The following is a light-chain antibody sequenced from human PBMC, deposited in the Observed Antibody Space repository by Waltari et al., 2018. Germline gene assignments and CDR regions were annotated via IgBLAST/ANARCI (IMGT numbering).Light chain of an antibody. V-gene: IGKV3-15*01. CDR2: DAS. J-gene: IGKJ5*01. Sequence: VVLTLSPATLSVSPGESAIISCRASQSVSSNLAWYHQKPGQAPRRLIYDASTRATSIPAKFRGSGSGTEFTLTINSLQSEDSATYYCQQYNRLPPITFGQGTRLEIK. CDR3: QQYNRLPPIT. CDR1: QSVSSN.